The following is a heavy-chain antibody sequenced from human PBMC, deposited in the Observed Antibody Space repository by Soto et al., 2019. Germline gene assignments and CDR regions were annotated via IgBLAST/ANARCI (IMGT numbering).Heavy chain of an antibody. CDR2: INAGNGNT. Sequence: ASVKVPCKASGYTFTSYAMHWVRQAPGQRLEWMGWINAGNGNTKYSQKFQGRVTITRDTSASTAYMELSSLRSEDTAVYYCARHSLFSTSYYYYGMDVWGQGTTVTVSS. D-gene: IGHD2-2*01. V-gene: IGHV1-3*01. CDR1: GYTFTSYA. J-gene: IGHJ6*02. CDR3: ARHSLFSTSYYYYGMDV.